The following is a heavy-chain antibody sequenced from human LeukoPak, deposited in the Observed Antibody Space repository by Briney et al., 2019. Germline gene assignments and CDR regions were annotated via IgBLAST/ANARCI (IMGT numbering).Heavy chain of an antibody. V-gene: IGHV5-10-1*01. CDR1: GHSFTSYW. CDR2: IDPSDSYT. CDR3: ARHVNDYYDSSGYYYDLDY. Sequence: GESLKISCKGSGHSFTSYWISWVRQMPGKGLEWMGRIDPSDSYTNYSPSFQGHVTISADKSISTAYLQWSSLKASDTAMYYCARHVNDYYDSSGYYYDLDYWGQGTLVTVSS. J-gene: IGHJ4*02. D-gene: IGHD3-22*01.